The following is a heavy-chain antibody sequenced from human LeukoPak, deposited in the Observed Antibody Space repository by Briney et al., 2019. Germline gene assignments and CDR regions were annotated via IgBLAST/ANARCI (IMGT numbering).Heavy chain of an antibody. J-gene: IGHJ3*02. Sequence: PSETLSLTCAVYGGSFSGYYWSWIRQPPGKGLEWIGEINHSGSTYYNPSLKSRVTISVDRSKNQFSLKLSSVTAADTAVYYCARDWGGYDAFDIWGQGTMVTVSS. CDR1: GGSFSGYY. CDR2: INHSGST. CDR3: ARDWGGYDAFDI. D-gene: IGHD5-12*01. V-gene: IGHV4-34*01.